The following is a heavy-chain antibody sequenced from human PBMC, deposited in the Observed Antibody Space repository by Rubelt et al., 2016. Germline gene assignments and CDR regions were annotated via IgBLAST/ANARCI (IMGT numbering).Heavy chain of an antibody. CDR1: GGSISSYY. CDR2: IYYSGST. V-gene: IGHV4-59*04. CDR3: ANLNIVGATKVFDY. Sequence: QVQLQESGPGLVKPSETLSLTCTVSGGSISSYYWSWIRQPPGKGLEWIGSIYYSGSTYYNPSLKRRVTISVDTSKNQFSLKLSSVTAADTAFYYCANLNIVGATKVFDYWGQGTLVTVSS. D-gene: IGHD1-26*01. J-gene: IGHJ4*02.